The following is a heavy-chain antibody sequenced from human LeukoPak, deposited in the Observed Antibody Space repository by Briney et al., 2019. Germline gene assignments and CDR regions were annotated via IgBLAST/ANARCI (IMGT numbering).Heavy chain of an antibody. Sequence: GGSLRLSCAASGFTFNTYWMSWVRQAPGKGLEWVSGITWNGGSTGYTDSVKGRFTVSRDNAKNSLYLQMNSLRAEDTALYYCARDLLYVASSGYYPFDYWGQGTLVTVSS. CDR2: ITWNGGST. D-gene: IGHD3-22*01. CDR3: ARDLLYVASSGYYPFDY. J-gene: IGHJ4*02. V-gene: IGHV3-20*04. CDR1: GFTFNTYW.